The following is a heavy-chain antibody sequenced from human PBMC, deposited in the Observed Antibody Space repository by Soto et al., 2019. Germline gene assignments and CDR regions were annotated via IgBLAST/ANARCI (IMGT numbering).Heavy chain of an antibody. CDR1: GGSISTYY. CDR2: FYDGNT. CDR3: ARVAESSGYPLDY. D-gene: IGHD3-22*01. V-gene: IGHV4-59*01. Sequence: SETLSLTCTVSGGSISTYYCSWSRQPPGKGLEWIGYFYDGNTNYNPSLKSRVTISADTSKKKFYLKLSSVTAADTAMYYCARVAESSGYPLDYWGQGILVPVSS. J-gene: IGHJ4*02.